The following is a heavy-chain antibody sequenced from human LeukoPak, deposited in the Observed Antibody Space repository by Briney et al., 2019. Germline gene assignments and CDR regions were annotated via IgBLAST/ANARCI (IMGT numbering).Heavy chain of an antibody. CDR3: ASISPSSRYFDL. CDR2: INPNSGGT. J-gene: IGHJ2*01. CDR1: GYTFTGYY. V-gene: IGHV1-2*06. Sequence: ASVKVSCKASGYTFTGYYMHGVRQAPGQGLEWMGRINPNSGGTNYAQKFQGRVTMTRDTSISTAYMELSRLRSDDTAVYYCASISPSSRYFDLWGRGTLVTVSS.